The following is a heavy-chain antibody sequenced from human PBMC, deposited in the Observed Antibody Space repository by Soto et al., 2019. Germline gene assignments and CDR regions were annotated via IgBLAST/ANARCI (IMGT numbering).Heavy chain of an antibody. D-gene: IGHD6-13*01. CDR3: ANGPLHDVKQQLGGV. CDR1: GFTFDDYA. Sequence: EVQLVESGGGLVQPGRSLRLSCAASGFTFDDYAMHWVRQAPGKGLEWVSGISWNSGSIGYADSVKGRFTISRDNAKNSLYLQMNSLRAEDTALYYCANGPLHDVKQQLGGVWGQGTLVTVSS. J-gene: IGHJ4*02. CDR2: ISWNSGSI. V-gene: IGHV3-9*01.